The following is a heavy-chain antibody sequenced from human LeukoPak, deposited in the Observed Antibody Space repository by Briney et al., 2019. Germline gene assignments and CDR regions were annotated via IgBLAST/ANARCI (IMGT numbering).Heavy chain of an antibody. D-gene: IGHD3-22*01. Sequence: PSQTLSLTCTVSGGSISSGGYYWSWIRQHPGKGLERIGYIYYSGSTYYNPSLKSRVTISVDTSKNQFSLKLSSVTAADTAVYYCARDTNDDSSGSPFDPWGQGTLVTVSS. CDR3: ARDTNDDSSGSPFDP. CDR2: IYYSGST. J-gene: IGHJ5*02. V-gene: IGHV4-31*03. CDR1: GGSISSGGYY.